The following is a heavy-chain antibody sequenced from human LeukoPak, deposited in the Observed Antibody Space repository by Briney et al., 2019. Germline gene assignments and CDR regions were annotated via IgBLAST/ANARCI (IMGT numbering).Heavy chain of an antibody. CDR1: GFTFSSSC. D-gene: IGHD3-16*01. CDR2: ITRDGSST. Sequence: PGGTLRLSCAASGFTFSSSCMHWVRQPPGKGLVWVSRITRDGSSTTYADSVKGRFTTSRDNAKNTLYLQMDSLRDDDTAVYYCARDPGYESWSPFWGGMDVWGNGTTVIVPS. CDR3: ARDPGYESWSPFWGGMDV. V-gene: IGHV3-74*01. J-gene: IGHJ6*04.